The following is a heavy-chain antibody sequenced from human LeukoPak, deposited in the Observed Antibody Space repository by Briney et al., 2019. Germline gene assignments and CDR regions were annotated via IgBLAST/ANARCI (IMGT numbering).Heavy chain of an antibody. CDR2: ISWNSGSI. J-gene: IGHJ4*02. Sequence: PGRSLRLSCAASGFTFDDYAMHWVRQAPGKGLEWVSGISWNSGSIGYADSVKGRFTLSRDNAKNSLYLQMTSLRAEDTALYYCAKDKLDIVATITIGYFDYWGQGTLVTVSS. D-gene: IGHD5-12*01. CDR3: AKDKLDIVATITIGYFDY. CDR1: GFTFDDYA. V-gene: IGHV3-9*01.